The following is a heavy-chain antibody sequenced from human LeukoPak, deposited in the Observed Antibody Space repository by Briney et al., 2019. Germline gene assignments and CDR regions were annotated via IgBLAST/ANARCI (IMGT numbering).Heavy chain of an antibody. Sequence: ASVKVSCKVSGYTLTELSMHWVRQAPGKGLEWMGGFDPEDGETIYAQKFQGRVTITADESTSTAYMELSSLRSEDTAVYYCARSGSSAGFDYWGQGTLVTVSS. V-gene: IGHV1-24*01. J-gene: IGHJ4*02. CDR2: FDPEDGET. D-gene: IGHD1-26*01. CDR3: ARSGSSAGFDY. CDR1: GYTLTELS.